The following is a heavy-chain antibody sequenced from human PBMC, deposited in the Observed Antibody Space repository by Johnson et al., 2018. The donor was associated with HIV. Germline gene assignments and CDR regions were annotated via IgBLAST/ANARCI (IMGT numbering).Heavy chain of an antibody. D-gene: IGHD5-18*01. J-gene: IGHJ3*02. CDR2: ISWNSGSI. CDR3: AKDRVDTAMVVNAFDI. Sequence: VQLVESGGGLVQPGRSLRLSCAASGFTFHDYAMHWVRQAPGKGLEWVSGISWNSGSIVYADSVKGRFAISRDNAKNSLYLQMNSLRAEDTAFYYCAKDRVDTAMVVNAFDIWGQGTMVTVSS. V-gene: IGHV3-9*01. CDR1: GFTFHDYA.